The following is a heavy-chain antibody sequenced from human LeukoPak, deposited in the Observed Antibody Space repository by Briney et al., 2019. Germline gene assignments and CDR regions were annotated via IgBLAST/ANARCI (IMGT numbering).Heavy chain of an antibody. J-gene: IGHJ5*02. V-gene: IGHV1-8*02. CDR3: ARGGDIAVVPAAMVGP. Sequence: ASVKVSCKASGYTFTSYYMHWVRQATGQGLEWMGWMNTNSGNTGHAQKFQGRLTMTRDTSTNTAYMELSSLRSEDTAVYYCARGGDIAVVPAAMVGPWGQGTLVTVSS. CDR1: GYTFTSYY. CDR2: MNTNSGNT. D-gene: IGHD2-2*01.